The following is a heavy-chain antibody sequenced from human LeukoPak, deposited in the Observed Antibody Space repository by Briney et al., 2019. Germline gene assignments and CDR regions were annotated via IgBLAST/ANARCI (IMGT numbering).Heavy chain of an antibody. D-gene: IGHD2-21*02. CDR2: ISGSGGST. J-gene: IGHJ2*01. V-gene: IGHV3-23*01. CDR3: ASAYCGGDCTPYWYFDL. Sequence: PGGSLRLSCAASGFTFSSYAMSWVRQAPGKGLEWVSAISGSGGSTYYADSVKGRFTISRDNSKNTLYLQMNSLRAEDTAVYYCASAYCGGDCTPYWYFDLWGRGTLVTVSS. CDR1: GFTFSSYA.